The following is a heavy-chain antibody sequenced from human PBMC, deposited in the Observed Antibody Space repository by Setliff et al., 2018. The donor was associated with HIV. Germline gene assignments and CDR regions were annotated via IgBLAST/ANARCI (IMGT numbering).Heavy chain of an antibody. J-gene: IGHJ4*02. CDR3: ARTDIYTSGWLCGVWDY. CDR1: GGSFSSYG. CDR2: IIPMYRTA. Sequence: GASVKVSCKASGGSFSSYGISWVRQAPGQGLEWMGGIIPMYRTANYAQKLQGRVTMTTDTSTSTAYMELRSLRSDDTAVYYCARTDIYTSGWLCGVWDYWGQGTQVTVSS. V-gene: IGHV1-69*05. D-gene: IGHD6-19*01.